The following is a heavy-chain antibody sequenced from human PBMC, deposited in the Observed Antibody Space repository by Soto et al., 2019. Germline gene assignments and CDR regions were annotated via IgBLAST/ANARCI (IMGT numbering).Heavy chain of an antibody. Sequence: PGGSLRLSCAASGFTFSDYAMSWVRQAPGKGLEWVSAISGSAIATYYADSVKGRFTISRDNSKNTLYLQMNRLRAEDTAVYYCAKDASSMVRGTNNWFEPCGQGTLGTVSS. CDR2: ISGSAIAT. CDR1: GFTFSDYA. CDR3: AKDASSMVRGTNNWFEP. J-gene: IGHJ5*02. V-gene: IGHV3-23*01. D-gene: IGHD3-10*01.